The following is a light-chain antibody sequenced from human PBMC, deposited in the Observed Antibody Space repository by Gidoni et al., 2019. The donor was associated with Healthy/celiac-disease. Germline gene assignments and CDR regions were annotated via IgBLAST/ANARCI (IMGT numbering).Light chain of an antibody. CDR2: GAS. Sequence: EIVMTQSPATLSVSPGERATLSCRASQSVSSNLAWYQQTPGQAPRLLIYGASTRATCIPARFSGSWSGTEFTLTISSLQSEDFAVYYCQQYNNWRGYTFXQXTKLEIK. V-gene: IGKV3-15*01. CDR1: QSVSSN. J-gene: IGKJ2*01. CDR3: QQYNNWRGYT.